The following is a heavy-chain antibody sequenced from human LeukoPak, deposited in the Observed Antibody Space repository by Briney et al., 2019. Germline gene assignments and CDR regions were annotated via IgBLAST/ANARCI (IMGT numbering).Heavy chain of an antibody. CDR3: AKDPANQLLYPAHFSH. CDR1: GFTFSSYV. J-gene: IGHJ1*01. D-gene: IGHD2-2*01. CDR2: ISGSGVST. Sequence: GGSLRLSCAASGFTFSSYVMNWVRQAQGKGLEWVSAISGSGVSTSYADSVKGRFTISRDNSKNTLYLHMNSLRAEDTAIYFCAKDPANQLLYPAHFSHWGQGTLVTVSS. V-gene: IGHV3-23*01.